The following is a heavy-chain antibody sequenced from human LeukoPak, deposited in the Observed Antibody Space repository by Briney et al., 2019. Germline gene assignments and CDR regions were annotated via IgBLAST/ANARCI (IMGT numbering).Heavy chain of an antibody. D-gene: IGHD3-16*01. CDR1: GDSISDYY. V-gene: IGHV4-59*01. CDR3: TRGAGWLIDY. Sequence: SETLSLTCTVSGDSISDYYRGWIRQPPGKGLEWIGYFHNSGTSTYNPSLKSRVTISADTSKNQFSLKLNSLTTADTAVYYCTRGAGWLIDYWGQGILVTVSS. CDR2: FHNSGTS. J-gene: IGHJ4*02.